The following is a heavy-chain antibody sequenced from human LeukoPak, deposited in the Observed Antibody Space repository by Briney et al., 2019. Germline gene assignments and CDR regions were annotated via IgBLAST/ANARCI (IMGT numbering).Heavy chain of an antibody. CDR2: INPNSGGT. CDR3: ARAERVGYYNSFYYFDY. CDR1: GYTFTGYY. Sequence: GASVNVSYKASGYTFTGYYMHWVRQAPGQGLEWMGWINPNSGGTNYAQKFQGWVTMTRDTSISTAYMELSRLRSDDMAVYYCARAERVGYYNSFYYFDYWGQGTLVTVSS. J-gene: IGHJ4*02. V-gene: IGHV1-2*04. D-gene: IGHD3-9*01.